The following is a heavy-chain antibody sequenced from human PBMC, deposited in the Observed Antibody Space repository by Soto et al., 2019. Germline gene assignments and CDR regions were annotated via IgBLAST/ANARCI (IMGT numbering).Heavy chain of an antibody. CDR3: ASPRNPAAYYYYGRDV. Sequence: PGESLKISCKGSGYSFTSYWIGWVRQMPGKGLEGVGIIYPGDSDTRYSPSFQVQVTISADMSISTAYLQCSSLKASDTAMYYSASPRNPAAYYYYGRDVWGQGTTVTVSS. D-gene: IGHD6-25*01. J-gene: IGHJ6*02. CDR1: GYSFTSYW. V-gene: IGHV5-51*01. CDR2: IYPGDSDT.